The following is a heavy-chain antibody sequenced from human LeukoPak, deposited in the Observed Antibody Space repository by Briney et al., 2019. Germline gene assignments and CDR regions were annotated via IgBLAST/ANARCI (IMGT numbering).Heavy chain of an antibody. V-gene: IGHV4-59*01. CDR2: IYNNGST. CDR1: GGSISSYY. CDR3: ARARINWFDP. Sequence: SETLSPTCTVSGGSISSYYWSWIRQPRGKGLEWIGYIYNNGSTNYNPSLKSRVTISVDTSKNQFSLKLSSVTAADTALYYCARARINWFDPWGQGTLVTVSS. J-gene: IGHJ5*02. D-gene: IGHD1-14*01.